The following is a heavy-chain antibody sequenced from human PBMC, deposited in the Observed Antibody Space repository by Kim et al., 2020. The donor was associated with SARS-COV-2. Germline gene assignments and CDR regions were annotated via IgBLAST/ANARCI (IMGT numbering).Heavy chain of an antibody. CDR3: AQEVVVVAAYDAFDI. J-gene: IGHJ3*02. D-gene: IGHD2-15*01. Sequence: SQTLSLTCAVYGGSFSGYYWSWIRQPPGKGLEWIGEINHSGSTNYNPSLKSRVTISVDTSKNQFSLKLSSVTAADTAVYYCAQEVVVVAAYDAFDIWGQGTMVTVSS. CDR1: GGSFSGYY. CDR2: INHSGST. V-gene: IGHV4-34*01.